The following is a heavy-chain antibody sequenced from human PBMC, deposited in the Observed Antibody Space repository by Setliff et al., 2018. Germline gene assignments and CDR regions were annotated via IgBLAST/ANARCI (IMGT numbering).Heavy chain of an antibody. V-gene: IGHV4-34*01. CDR1: GESFSGHY. Sequence: SETLSLTCAVYGESFSGHYWSWIRQPPGKGLEWIGEINHSGSTNYNPSLKSRVTISVDMSKNQFSLKLNSVTAADTAVYYCARGINTVSWTPKYWGQGTLVTVSS. CDR3: ARGINTVSWTPKY. D-gene: IGHD2-2*02. CDR2: INHSGST. J-gene: IGHJ4*02.